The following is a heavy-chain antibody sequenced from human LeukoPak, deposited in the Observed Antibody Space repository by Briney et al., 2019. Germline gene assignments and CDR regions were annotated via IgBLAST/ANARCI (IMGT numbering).Heavy chain of an antibody. Sequence: PSETLSLTCTVSSDSISTYYWHWVRQSPGKGLEWIAFIHYSGRTSYNPSLKSRATISLDTSKDQFSLNFRSLTAADTAMYYCAREWSAFDIWGPGTMVTVS. J-gene: IGHJ3*02. V-gene: IGHV4-59*01. CDR2: IHYSGRT. D-gene: IGHD1-26*01. CDR3: AREWSAFDI. CDR1: SDSISTYY.